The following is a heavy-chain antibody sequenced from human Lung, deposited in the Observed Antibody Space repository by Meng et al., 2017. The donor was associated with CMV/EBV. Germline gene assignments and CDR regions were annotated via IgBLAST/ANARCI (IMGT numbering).Heavy chain of an antibody. CDR3: TSLYLAV. Sequence: SCAASGFSFSNYWMHWVRQAPGKGLVWVSRININGRTTNYADSVKGRFTISRDNAKNTLYLQMNSLRAEDAGVHYCTSLYLAVWGQGTLVTVAS. J-gene: IGHJ4*02. CDR1: GFSFSNYW. D-gene: IGHD2-21*01. CDR2: ININGRTT. V-gene: IGHV3-74*01.